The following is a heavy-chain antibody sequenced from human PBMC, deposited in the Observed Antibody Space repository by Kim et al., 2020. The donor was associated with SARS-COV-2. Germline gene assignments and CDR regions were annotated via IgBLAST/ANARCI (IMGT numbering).Heavy chain of an antibody. Sequence: GGSLRLSCAASGFTVSSNYMSWVRQAPGKGLEWVSVIYSDGSTYYADSVKGRFTISRDNSKNTLYLQMNSLRAEDTAVYYCARIGYYYDSSGYWAHAFDIWGQGTMVTVSS. J-gene: IGHJ3*02. V-gene: IGHV3-53*01. CDR1: GFTVSSNY. CDR3: ARIGYYYDSSGYWAHAFDI. CDR2: IYSDGST. D-gene: IGHD3-22*01.